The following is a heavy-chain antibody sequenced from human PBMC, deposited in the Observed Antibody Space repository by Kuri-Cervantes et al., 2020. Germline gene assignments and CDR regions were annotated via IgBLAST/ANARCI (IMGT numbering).Heavy chain of an antibody. V-gene: IGHV4-38-2*01. CDR1: GYSVSSGYD. J-gene: IGHJ4*02. D-gene: IGHD5-18*01. CDR3: AGTPGGYSYSDY. Sequence: ESLKISCLVSGYSVSSGYDWGWIRQPPGKGLEWIGSVYQSGSTYYNPSLKSRVIISLDSSKNQFSLKLSSVTAADTAVYYCAGTPGGYSYSDYWGQGTLVTVSS. CDR2: VYQSGST.